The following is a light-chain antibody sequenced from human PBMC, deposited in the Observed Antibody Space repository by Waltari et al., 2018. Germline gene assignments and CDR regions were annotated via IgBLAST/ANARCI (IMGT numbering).Light chain of an antibody. CDR3: QNHERLPAT. V-gene: IGKV3-20*01. CDR1: QSIGKY. J-gene: IGKJ1*01. CDR2: AAS. Sequence: IVLTQSPGTLSLSPGERATMSCRASQSIGKYLVWYQQRPGQAPRLLIYAASTRSTGIPDRFSGSGSGTDFSLTISRLEPEDFAVYYCQNHERLPATVGQGTKVEIK.